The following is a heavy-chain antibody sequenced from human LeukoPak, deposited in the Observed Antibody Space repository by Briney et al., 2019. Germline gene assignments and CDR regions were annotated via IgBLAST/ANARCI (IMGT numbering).Heavy chain of an antibody. V-gene: IGHV4-59*01. CDR3: ARVEAWLYHFDY. Sequence: SETLSLTCTVSGGSISSYYWSWIRQPPGKGLEWIGYIYYSGSTNYNPSLKSRVTISVDTSKNQFSLKLSSVTAADTAVYYCARVEAWLYHFDYWGQGTLVTVSS. CDR2: IYYSGST. D-gene: IGHD3-16*02. J-gene: IGHJ4*02. CDR1: GGSISSYY.